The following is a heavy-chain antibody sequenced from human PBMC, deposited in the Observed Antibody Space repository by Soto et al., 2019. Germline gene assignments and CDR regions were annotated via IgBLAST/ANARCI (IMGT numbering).Heavy chain of an antibody. D-gene: IGHD3-16*01. V-gene: IGHV3-74*01. Sequence: EVQLVESGGGLVQPGGSLSLSCAASGYTFSHYWMHWVRQAPGMGLVWVSRIDNDGRITNYADSVMGRFTISRDNAKDTLYLQMDSLRAEDTAVYYCGRDLGGASCTWGPGTLVTVSS. CDR2: IDNDGRIT. CDR1: GYTFSHYW. J-gene: IGHJ5*02. CDR3: GRDLGGASCT.